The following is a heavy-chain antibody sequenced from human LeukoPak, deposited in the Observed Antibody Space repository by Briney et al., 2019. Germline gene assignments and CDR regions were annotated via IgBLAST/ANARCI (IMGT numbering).Heavy chain of an antibody. D-gene: IGHD6-19*01. Sequence: GGSLRLSCAASGFTFSSYAMSWVRQAPGKGLEWVSAISGSGGSTYYADSVKGRFTISRDNSKNTLYLQMNSLRAEDTAVYYCAKDPYSSGWTAYYMDVWGKGTTVTVSS. CDR3: AKDPYSSGWTAYYMDV. CDR1: GFTFSSYA. CDR2: ISGSGGST. V-gene: IGHV3-23*01. J-gene: IGHJ6*03.